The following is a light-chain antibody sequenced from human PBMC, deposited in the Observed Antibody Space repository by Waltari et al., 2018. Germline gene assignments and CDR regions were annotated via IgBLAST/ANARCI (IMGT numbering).Light chain of an antibody. CDR2: AAS. Sequence: DIRMTQSPSSLSASVGDRVTITCRASQNINNYLNWYQQKPGKAPKLLIYAASTLQRGVPSRFSGSGSGTDFTLTISSLQPEDFATYYCQQSSSSPWYTFGRGTKLEI. V-gene: IGKV1-39*01. J-gene: IGKJ2*01. CDR1: QNINNY. CDR3: QQSSSSPWYT.